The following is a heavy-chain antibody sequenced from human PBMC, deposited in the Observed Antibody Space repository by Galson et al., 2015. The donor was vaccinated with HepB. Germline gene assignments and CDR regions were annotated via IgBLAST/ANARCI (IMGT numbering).Heavy chain of an antibody. CDR3: ARVNQNYDFWSGYLDY. V-gene: IGHV3-30*03. CDR1: GFTFRNHG. J-gene: IGHJ4*02. D-gene: IGHD3-3*01. Sequence: SLRLSCAASGFTFRNHGMHWVRQAPGKGLEWVAVILNDGSNKYHAESVKGRFTISRDNSKNTLYLQMNSLKTEDTAVYMCARVNQNYDFWSGYLDYWGQGTLVTVSS. CDR2: ILNDGSNK.